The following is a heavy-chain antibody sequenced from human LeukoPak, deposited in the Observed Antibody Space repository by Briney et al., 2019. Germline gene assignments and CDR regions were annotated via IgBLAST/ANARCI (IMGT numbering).Heavy chain of an antibody. CDR3: AKDPRGIPNY. CDR2: IRGSGGST. V-gene: IGHV3-23*01. CDR1: GFTFSSYA. Sequence: GGSLRLSCAASGFTFSSYAMSWVRQAPGNGLEWVSAIRGSGGSTYYADSVKGRFTISRDNSKNTLYLQMNSLRAEDTAVYYCAKDPRGIPNYWGQGTLVTVSS. D-gene: IGHD5-18*01. J-gene: IGHJ4*02.